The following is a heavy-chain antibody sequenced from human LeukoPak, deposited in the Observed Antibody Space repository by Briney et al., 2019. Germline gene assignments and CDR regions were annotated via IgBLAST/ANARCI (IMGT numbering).Heavy chain of an antibody. V-gene: IGHV3-21*01. CDR1: GFTFSSYS. D-gene: IGHD3-10*01. CDR3: ARDLYYGSGSYYIDY. CDR2: ISSSSSYI. J-gene: IGHJ4*02. Sequence: GGSLRLSCAASGFTFSSYSMNWVRQAPGKGPEWVSSISSSSSYIYYADSVKGRFTISRDNAKNSLYLQMNSLRAEDTAVYYCARDLYYGSGSYYIDYWDQGTLVTVSS.